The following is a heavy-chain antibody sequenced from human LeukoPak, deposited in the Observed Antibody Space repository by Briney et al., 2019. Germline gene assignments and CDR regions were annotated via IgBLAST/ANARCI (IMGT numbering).Heavy chain of an antibody. D-gene: IGHD6-13*01. V-gene: IGHV1-18*01. Sequence: ASVKVSCKASGYTFTSYGISWVRQAPGQGLEWMGWISAYNGNTNYAQKLQGRVTMTTDTSTSTAYMELRSLRPDDTAVYYCAREFYSSSWLGATYYYYMDVWGKGTTVTISS. CDR1: GYTFTSYG. CDR2: ISAYNGNT. CDR3: AREFYSSSWLGATYYYYMDV. J-gene: IGHJ6*03.